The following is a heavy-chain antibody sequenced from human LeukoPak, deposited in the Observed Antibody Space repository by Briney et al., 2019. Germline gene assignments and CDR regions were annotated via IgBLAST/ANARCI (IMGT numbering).Heavy chain of an antibody. J-gene: IGHJ4*02. CDR3: ARATSVAGDFDY. Sequence: GASVKDSFKASRYTLTSYGISWVRQAPGQGREWMGWINAYNGNTNYVQKLQGRVTMTTDTSTSTAYMELRSLRSDDTAVYYCARATSVAGDFDYWGQGTLVTVSS. CDR1: RYTLTSYG. D-gene: IGHD6-19*01. CDR2: INAYNGNT. V-gene: IGHV1-18*01.